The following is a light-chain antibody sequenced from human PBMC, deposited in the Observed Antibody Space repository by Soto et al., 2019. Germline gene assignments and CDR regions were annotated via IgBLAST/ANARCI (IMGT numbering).Light chain of an antibody. CDR1: RSISSY. CDR3: LQYNSLYT. Sequence: DIQMTQSPSSLSASIGDRVTITCRASRSISSYLNWYQQKPGKAPKLLIYKTSTLESGVPSRFSGSGSGTQFTLTITSPQPDDFATYYCLQYNSLYTFGQGTKLEIK. V-gene: IGKV1-5*03. J-gene: IGKJ2*01. CDR2: KTS.